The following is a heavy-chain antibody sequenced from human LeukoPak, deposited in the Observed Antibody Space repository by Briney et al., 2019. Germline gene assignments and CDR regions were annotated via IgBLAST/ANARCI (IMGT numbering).Heavy chain of an antibody. Sequence: GGSLRLSCEASGFTFSNYDMNWVRQAPGKGLEWVSHITTSGSTKYYADSVKGRVTISRDNAKNSLDLQMNSLRAQDTAVYYCARGRGSTSRYWGQGTLVTVSS. D-gene: IGHD5-12*01. V-gene: IGHV3-48*03. CDR2: ITTSGSTK. CDR3: ARGRGSTSRY. J-gene: IGHJ4*02. CDR1: GFTFSNYD.